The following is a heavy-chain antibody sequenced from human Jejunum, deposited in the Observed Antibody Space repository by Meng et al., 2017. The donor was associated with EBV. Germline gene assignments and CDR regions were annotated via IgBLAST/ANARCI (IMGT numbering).Heavy chain of an antibody. CDR1: GDSTSSSHW. V-gene: IGHV4-4*02. D-gene: IGHD4-11*01. J-gene: IGHJ4*02. CDR2: MHPGGST. CDR3: AKSNDYSLNS. Sequence: QGQLRGSGPGLVKPSGTLPLTCAVSGDSTSSSHWWSWVRQPPGKGLEWIGEMHPGGSTNYNPSLKSRVTISVDNSKNQFSLKLTSVTAADTAVYYCAKSNDYSLNSWGQGTLVTVSS.